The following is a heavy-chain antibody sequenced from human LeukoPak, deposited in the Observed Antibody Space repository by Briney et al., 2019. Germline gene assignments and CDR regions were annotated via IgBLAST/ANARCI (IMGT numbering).Heavy chain of an antibody. V-gene: IGHV3-15*01. CDR3: TTADIVVVPAANG. CDR1: GFTFSNAW. D-gene: IGHD2-2*01. Sequence: PGGSLRLSCAASGFTFSNAWMSWVRQAPGKGLEWVGRIKSKTDGGTTDYAAPVKGRFTISRDDSKNTLYLQMNSLKTEDTAVYYCTTADIVVVPAANGWGQGTLVTVSS. J-gene: IGHJ4*02. CDR2: IKSKTDGGTT.